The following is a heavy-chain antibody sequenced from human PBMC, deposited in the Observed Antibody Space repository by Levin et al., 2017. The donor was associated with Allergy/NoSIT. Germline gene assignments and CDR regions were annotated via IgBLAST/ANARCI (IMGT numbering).Heavy chain of an antibody. CDR2: IYSTGSA. D-gene: IGHD3-10*01. CDR3: ARAEVGSEH. V-gene: IGHV4-61*02. CDR1: GGSISSGSYY. J-gene: IGHJ4*02. Sequence: PSETLSLTCTVSGGSISSGSYYWSWIRQPAATGLEWIGRIYSTGSANYNPSLKSRVTISVDTSKNQFSLKLSSVTAADTAVYYCARAEVGSEHWGQGTLVTVSS.